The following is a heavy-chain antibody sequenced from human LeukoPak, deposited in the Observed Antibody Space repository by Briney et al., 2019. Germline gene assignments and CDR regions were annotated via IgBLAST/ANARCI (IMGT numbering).Heavy chain of an antibody. CDR1: GFTFSSYA. J-gene: IGHJ4*02. V-gene: IGHV3-23*01. D-gene: IGHD3-22*01. CDR3: AKVSPNYYDSSGYYSD. CDR2: ISGSGGST. Sequence: GGSLRLSCAASGFTFSSYAMSWVRQAPGKGLEWVSAISGSGGSTYYADSVKGRFTISSDNSKNTLYLQMNSLRAEDTAVYYCAKVSPNYYDSSGYYSDWGQGTLVTVSS.